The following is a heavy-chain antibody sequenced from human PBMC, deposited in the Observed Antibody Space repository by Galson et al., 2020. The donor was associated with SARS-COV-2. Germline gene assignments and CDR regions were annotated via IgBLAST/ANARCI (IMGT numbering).Heavy chain of an antibody. Sequence: TGGSLRLSCAASGFTFSSYAMHWVRQAPGKGLEWVAVISYAGSNKSYADSVKGRFTISRDNSKNTLYLQMNSLRAEDTAVYYCARNVGSGWYYLDYWGQGTLVTVSS. V-gene: IGHV3-30-3*01. CDR1: GFTFSSYA. CDR2: ISYAGSNK. CDR3: ARNVGSGWYYLDY. D-gene: IGHD6-19*01. J-gene: IGHJ4*02.